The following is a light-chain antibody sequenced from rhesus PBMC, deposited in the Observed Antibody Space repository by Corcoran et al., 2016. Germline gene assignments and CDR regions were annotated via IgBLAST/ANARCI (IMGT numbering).Light chain of an antibody. V-gene: IGKV1-25*01. Sequence: DIQMTQSPSSLSASVGDTVTITCQASQGIRKYLAWYQQKPGKAPKSLIYDASTLQSGVPSRFSGSGAGTEFDLTIISLQPEDFATYYCQQHYTYPRTFGQGSKVEIK. J-gene: IGKJ1*01. CDR3: QQHYTYPRT. CDR2: DAS. CDR1: QGIRKY.